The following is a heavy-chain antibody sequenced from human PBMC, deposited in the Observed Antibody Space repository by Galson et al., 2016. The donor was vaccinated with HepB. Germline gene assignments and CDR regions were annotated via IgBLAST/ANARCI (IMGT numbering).Heavy chain of an antibody. CDR3: AARGKYELDY. Sequence: SLRLSCAASGFTFNSYWMHWVRQAPGKGLVWVSRINTDGSETNYADSVKGRFTISRDNAKNTLYLQMNSLRVDDTAVYYCAARGKYELDYWGQGTLVTVSS. CDR1: GFTFNSYW. CDR2: INTDGSET. D-gene: IGHD3-3*01. J-gene: IGHJ4*02. V-gene: IGHV3-74*01.